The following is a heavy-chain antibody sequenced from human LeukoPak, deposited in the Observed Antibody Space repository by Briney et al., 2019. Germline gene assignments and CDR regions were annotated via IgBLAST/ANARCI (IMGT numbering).Heavy chain of an antibody. CDR3: ARAGIAVGVGPGGDY. V-gene: IGHV3-21*01. CDR2: ISSSSSYI. D-gene: IGHD6-19*01. J-gene: IGHJ4*02. CDR1: GFTFSSYS. Sequence: PGGSLRLSCAASGFTFSSYSMNWVRQAPGKGLEWASSISSSSSYIYYADSVKGRFTISRDNAKNSLYLQMNSLRAEDTAVYYCARAGIAVGVGPGGDYWGQGTLVTVSS.